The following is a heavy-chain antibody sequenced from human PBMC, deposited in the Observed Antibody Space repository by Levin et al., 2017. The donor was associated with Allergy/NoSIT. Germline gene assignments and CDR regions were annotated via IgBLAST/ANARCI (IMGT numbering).Heavy chain of an antibody. Sequence: ASVKVSCKASGYSFKTYAMSWVRQAPGQGLEWMGWINTDTGNPTYGQGFTGRFVFSFDTSVSTAYLQISGLKAEDTAVYYCSRYRGATTATNYFDYWGQGTLITVSS. D-gene: IGHD4-11*01. CDR3: SRYRGATTATNYFDY. CDR1: GYSFKTYA. V-gene: IGHV7-4-1*02. CDR2: INTDTGNP. J-gene: IGHJ4*02.